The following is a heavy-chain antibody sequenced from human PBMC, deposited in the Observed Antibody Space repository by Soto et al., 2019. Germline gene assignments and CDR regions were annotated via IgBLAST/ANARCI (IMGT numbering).Heavy chain of an antibody. CDR2: IYYSGST. CDR1: GGSISSYY. V-gene: IGHV4-59*01. CDR3: ASSYCTNGVCYSGFDY. J-gene: IGHJ4*02. Sequence: PSETLSFTCTVSGGSISSYYWSWIRQPPGKGLEWIGYIYYSGSTNYNPSLKSRVTISVDTSKNQFSLKLSSVTAADTAVYYCASSYCTNGVCYSGFDYWGQGTLVTVSS. D-gene: IGHD2-8*01.